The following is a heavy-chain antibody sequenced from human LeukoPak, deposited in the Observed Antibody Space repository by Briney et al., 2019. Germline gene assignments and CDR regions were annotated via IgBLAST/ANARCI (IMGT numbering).Heavy chain of an antibody. CDR2: ISYDGSNK. D-gene: IGHD3-3*01. CDR1: GFTFSSYA. J-gene: IGHJ5*02. CDR3: ARESSYYDFWSGYRNWFVP. V-gene: IGHV3-30*01. Sequence: GGSLRLSCAASGFTFSSYAMHWVRQAPGKGLEGVAVISYDGSNKYYADSVKGRFTISRDNSKNTLYLQMNSLRGEDTGVYYCARESSYYDFWSGYRNWFVPWGQGTLGTVSS.